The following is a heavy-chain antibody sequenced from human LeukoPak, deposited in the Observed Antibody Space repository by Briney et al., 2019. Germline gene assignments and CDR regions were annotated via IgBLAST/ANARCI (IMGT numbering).Heavy chain of an antibody. J-gene: IGHJ4*02. Sequence: ASVKVSCKASGYTFTGYYMHWVRQALGQGLEWMGWMSPNSGYTGYAQKFQGTVTMTRNTSISAAYMELSSLRSEDTAVYYCARGRYSSGSYGDYYFDYWGQGTLVTVSS. CDR3: ARGRYSSGSYGDYYFDY. D-gene: IGHD6-19*01. V-gene: IGHV1-8*02. CDR2: MSPNSGYT. CDR1: GYTFTGYY.